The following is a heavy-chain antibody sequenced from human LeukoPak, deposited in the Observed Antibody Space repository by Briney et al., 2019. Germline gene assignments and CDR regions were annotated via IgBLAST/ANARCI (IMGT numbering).Heavy chain of an antibody. CDR2: IIPIVGTA. CDR3: ARVSYDFWSGHGGDYYYYMDF. Sequence: ASVKVSRKASGGTFSIYAINWVRQAPRQGLEWMGGIIPIVGTANYAHKFQGRVTITTDESTSTAYMELSSVRSEDTAVYYCARVSYDFWSGHGGDYYYYMDFWGKGTTVTVSS. CDR1: GGTFSIYA. D-gene: IGHD3-3*01. J-gene: IGHJ6*03. V-gene: IGHV1-69*05.